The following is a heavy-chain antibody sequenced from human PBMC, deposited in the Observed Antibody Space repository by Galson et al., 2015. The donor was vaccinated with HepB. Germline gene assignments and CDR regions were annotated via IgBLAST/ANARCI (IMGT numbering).Heavy chain of an antibody. J-gene: IGHJ4*02. D-gene: IGHD1-1*01. CDR1: GFTFSSYA. V-gene: IGHV3-30-3*01. CDR3: ALEEGQRTFAFDY. CDR2: ISYDGSNK. Sequence: SLRLSCAASGFTFSSYAMHWVRQAPGKGLEWVAVISYDGSNKYYADSVKGRFTISRDNSKNTLYLQMNSLRADDTAVYYCALEEGQRTFAFDYWGQGTLVTVSS.